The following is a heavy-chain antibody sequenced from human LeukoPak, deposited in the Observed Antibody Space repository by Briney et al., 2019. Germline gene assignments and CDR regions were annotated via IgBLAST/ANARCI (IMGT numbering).Heavy chain of an antibody. CDR1: GGSISSYY. CDR2: IYYSGST. J-gene: IGHJ6*03. D-gene: IGHD2-2*01. V-gene: IGHV4-59*01. CDR3: ARLEGVPAAMGIYYYYYMDV. Sequence: SGTLSLTCAVSGGSISSYYWSWIRQPPGKGLEWIGYIYYSGSTNYNPSLKSRVTISVDTSKNQFSLKLSSVTAADTAVYYCARLEGVPAAMGIYYYYYMDVWGKGTTVTISS.